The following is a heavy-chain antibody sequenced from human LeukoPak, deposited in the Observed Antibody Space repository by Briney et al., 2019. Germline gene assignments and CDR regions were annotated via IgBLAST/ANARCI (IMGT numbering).Heavy chain of an antibody. CDR3: AKTRSGWYYFDY. CDR1: GCTVSSNY. V-gene: IGHV3-53*01. CDR2: IYSGGST. Sequence: GGSLRLSCAASGCTVSSNYMSCVRQAPGKGLEWVSVIYSGGSTYYADSVKGRFTISRDKSKNTLYLQMNSLGAEDTAVYYCAKTRSGWYYFDYWGQGTLVTVSS. D-gene: IGHD6-19*01. J-gene: IGHJ4*02.